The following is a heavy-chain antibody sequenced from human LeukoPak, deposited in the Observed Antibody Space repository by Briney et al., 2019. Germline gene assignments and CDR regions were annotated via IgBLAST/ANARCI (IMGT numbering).Heavy chain of an antibody. J-gene: IGHJ6*02. CDR1: GFTFSSYA. Sequence: GGSLRLSCAASGFTFSSYAMSWVRQAPGKGLEWVSAISGSGGSTYYADSVKGRFTISRDNSKNTLYLQMNSLRAEDTAVYYCAKVERAAAGHYYYYYGMDVWGQGTTVTVSS. CDR2: ISGSGGST. D-gene: IGHD6-13*01. CDR3: AKVERAAAGHYYYYYGMDV. V-gene: IGHV3-23*01.